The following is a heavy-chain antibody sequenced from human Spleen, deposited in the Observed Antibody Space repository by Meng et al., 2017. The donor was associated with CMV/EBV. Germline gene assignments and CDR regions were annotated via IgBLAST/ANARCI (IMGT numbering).Heavy chain of an antibody. J-gene: IGHJ5*02. D-gene: IGHD1-26*01. CDR1: GVSITRGTYF. CDR2: IYNSDST. V-gene: IGHV4-39*07. CDR3: ARRSGRGSPQEWFDP. Sequence: SETLSLTCTVSGVSITRGTYFWDWNRQPPGKGLVWIGSIYNSDSTYYNPSLMSRVTITVDTSKNHFSQRLTSVAAADTAVYFCARRSGRGSPQEWFDPWGQGTQVTVSS.